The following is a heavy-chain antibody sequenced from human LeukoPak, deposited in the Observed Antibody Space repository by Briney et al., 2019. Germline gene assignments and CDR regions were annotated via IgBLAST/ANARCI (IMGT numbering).Heavy chain of an antibody. J-gene: IGHJ4*02. V-gene: IGHV4-38-2*02. D-gene: IGHD2-8*01. CDR1: DSSITSTYY. Sequence: SETLSLTCTVSDSSITSTYYWAWFRQPPGKGLEWIATVFRLQTVRTFNNPSLESRVTTSLDPSQSQFSLNLTSVTAADTALYFCARVLHAPYLIDSWGQGTLVTVSS. CDR3: ARVLHAPYLIDS. CDR2: VFRLQTVRT.